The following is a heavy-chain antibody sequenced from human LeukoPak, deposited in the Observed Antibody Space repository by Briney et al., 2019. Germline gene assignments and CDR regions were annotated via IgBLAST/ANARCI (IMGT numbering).Heavy chain of an antibody. Sequence: ASVKVSCKASGYTFTGYYMHWVRQAPGQGLEWMGWINPNSGGTNYAQKFQGRVTMTRDTSISTAYMELSRLRSDNTAVYYCARESSSSWSKDYWGQGTLVTVSS. CDR1: GYTFTGYY. V-gene: IGHV1-2*02. J-gene: IGHJ4*02. CDR3: ARESSSSWSKDY. D-gene: IGHD6-13*01. CDR2: INPNSGGT.